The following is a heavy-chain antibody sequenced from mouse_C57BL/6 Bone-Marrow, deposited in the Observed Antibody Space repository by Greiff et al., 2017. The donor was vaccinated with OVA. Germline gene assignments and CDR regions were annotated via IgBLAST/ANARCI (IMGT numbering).Heavy chain of an antibody. D-gene: IGHD2-4*01. Sequence: EVKLQESGPGLVKPSQSLSLTCSVTGYSITSGYYWNWIRQFPGNKLEWMGYISYDGSNNYNPSLKNRISITRDTSKNQFFLKLNSVTTEDTATYYCAREGDYYDYDGFAYWGQGTLVTVSA. CDR1: GYSITSGYY. CDR3: AREGDYYDYDGFAY. CDR2: ISYDGSN. J-gene: IGHJ3*01. V-gene: IGHV3-6*01.